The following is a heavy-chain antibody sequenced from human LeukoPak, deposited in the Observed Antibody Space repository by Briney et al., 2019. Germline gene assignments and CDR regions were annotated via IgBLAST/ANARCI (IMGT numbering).Heavy chain of an antibody. D-gene: IGHD2-21*01. Sequence: SETLSLTCTVSGGSISSNIYYWGWVRQPRGKGLEWIGYMYYSGSTNYNPSLKSRVTMSVDTSKNQFSLKLSSVTAADTAVYYCARSYCGGDCYPSYYYYMDVWGKGTTVTVSS. V-gene: IGHV4-61*05. CDR1: GGSISSNIYY. CDR3: ARSYCGGDCYPSYYYYMDV. J-gene: IGHJ6*03. CDR2: MYYSGST.